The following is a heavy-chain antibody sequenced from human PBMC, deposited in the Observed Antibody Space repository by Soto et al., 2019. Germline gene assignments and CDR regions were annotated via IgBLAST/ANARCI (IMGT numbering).Heavy chain of an antibody. J-gene: IGHJ4*02. D-gene: IGHD6-13*01. CDR1: GGSLSSGYYY. Sequence: PSETLSLTCTVSGGSLSSGYYYWSWIRHHPGEGLEWIGYIHYSGNTYYDPSLRNRLTISVDTSKNQFSLKLSSVTAADTAMYYCARDFLDSSSSTFDYWGQGTLVTVSS. V-gene: IGHV4-31*03. CDR3: ARDFLDSSSSTFDY. CDR2: IHYSGNT.